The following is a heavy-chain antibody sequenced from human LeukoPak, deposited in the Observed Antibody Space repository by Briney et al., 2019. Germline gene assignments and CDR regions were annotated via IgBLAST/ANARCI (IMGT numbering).Heavy chain of an antibody. J-gene: IGHJ6*02. CDR1: GFTFSSYL. V-gene: IGHV3-7*03. D-gene: IGHD3-3*01. CDR2: IKQDGSEK. Sequence: GGSLRLSCAASGFTFSSYLMSWVRQAPGKGLEWVANIKQDGSEKYYVDSVKGRFTISRDNAKNSLYLQMNSLRAEDTAVYYCARDESFGVVIIGYYYYYGMDVWGQGTTVTVSS. CDR3: ARDESFGVVIIGYYYYYGMDV.